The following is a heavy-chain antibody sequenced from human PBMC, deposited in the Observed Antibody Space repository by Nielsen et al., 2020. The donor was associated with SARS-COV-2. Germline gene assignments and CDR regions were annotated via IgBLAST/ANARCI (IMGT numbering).Heavy chain of an antibody. J-gene: IGHJ3*02. CDR3: AKAPSFTDDAFDI. V-gene: IGHV3-9*01. CDR2: ISWNSGSI. CDR1: GFSFDDYA. Sequence: SLKISCAASGFSFDDYAMHWVRQAPGKGLEWVSGISWNSGSIVYVDSVKGRFTISRDNAKNSLYLQMNSLRAEDTALYYCAKAPSFTDDAFDIWGQGTMVTVSS. D-gene: IGHD6-6*01.